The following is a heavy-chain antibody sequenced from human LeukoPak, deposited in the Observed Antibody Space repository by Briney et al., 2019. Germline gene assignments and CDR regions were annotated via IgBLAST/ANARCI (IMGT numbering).Heavy chain of an antibody. CDR3: ARLKGYSSGWYPSYYFDY. V-gene: IGHV4-4*07. CDR1: GGSISSYY. J-gene: IGHJ4*02. CDR2: IYTSGST. Sequence: SETLSLTCTVSGGSISSYYWSWIRQPAGKGPEWIGRIYTSGSTNYNPSLKSRVTISVDTSKNQFSLKLSSVTAADTAVYYCARLKGYSSGWYPSYYFDYWGQGTLVTVSS. D-gene: IGHD6-19*01.